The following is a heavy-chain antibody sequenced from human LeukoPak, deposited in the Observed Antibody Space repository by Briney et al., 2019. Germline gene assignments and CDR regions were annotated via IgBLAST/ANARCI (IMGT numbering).Heavy chain of an antibody. CDR3: ARQWDSTNYYFDY. J-gene: IGHJ4*02. D-gene: IGHD1-26*01. CDR1: GGSFSGYY. Sequence: SETLSLTCAVYGGSFSGYYWSWLRQPPGKGLEWIGEINHSGSTNYNPSLKSRVTISVDTSKNQFSLKLSSVTAADTAVYYCARQWDSTNYYFDYWGQGTLVTVSS. CDR2: INHSGST. V-gene: IGHV4-34*01.